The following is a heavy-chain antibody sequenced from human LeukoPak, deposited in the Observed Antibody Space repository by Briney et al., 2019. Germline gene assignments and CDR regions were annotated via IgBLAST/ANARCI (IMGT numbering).Heavy chain of an antibody. Sequence: PGGSLRLSCAASGFIFSSYAMSWVRQAPGKGLEWVSAISGSGGSTYYADSVKGRFTISRDNSKNTLYLQMNSLRAEDTAVYYCAKGYSSSWYSWFDPWGQGTLVTVSS. CDR3: AKGYSSSWYSWFDP. CDR2: ISGSGGST. D-gene: IGHD6-13*01. J-gene: IGHJ5*02. V-gene: IGHV3-23*01. CDR1: GFIFSSYA.